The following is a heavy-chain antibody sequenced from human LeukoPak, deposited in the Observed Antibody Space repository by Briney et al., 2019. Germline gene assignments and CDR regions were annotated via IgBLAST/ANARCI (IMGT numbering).Heavy chain of an antibody. J-gene: IGHJ5*02. Sequence: GGSLRLSCTVSGFAVSSDSMSWVRQAPGKGLEWVSFIYSGGSTHYSDSVKGRFTISRDNSKNTLYLQMNSLRAEDTALYYCAREPLSYDSSGGSWFAPWGQGTLVTVSS. CDR2: IYSGGST. V-gene: IGHV3-53*05. D-gene: IGHD3-22*01. CDR1: GFAVSSDS. CDR3: AREPLSYDSSGGSWFAP.